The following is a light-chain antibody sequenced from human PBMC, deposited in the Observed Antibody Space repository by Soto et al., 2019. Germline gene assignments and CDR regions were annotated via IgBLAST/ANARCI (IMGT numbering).Light chain of an antibody. J-gene: IGLJ1*01. CDR2: DVS. Sequence: QSALTQPRSVSGSPGQSVTISCTGTSSDVGGYNYVSWYQQHPGKAPKLMIYDVSKRPSGVPDRFSGSKSGNTASLTISGLQVEDEADYYCCSYAGSYTPLYVFGTGTKVTVL. CDR1: SSDVGGYNY. CDR3: CSYAGSYTPLYV. V-gene: IGLV2-11*01.